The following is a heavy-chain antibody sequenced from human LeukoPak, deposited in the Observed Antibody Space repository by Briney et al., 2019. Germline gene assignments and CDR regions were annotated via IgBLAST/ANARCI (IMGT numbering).Heavy chain of an antibody. V-gene: IGHV3-30*02. CDR1: GFSFSSYG. Sequence: PGGSLGLSRAASGFSFSSYGMHWVRQAPGKGLERVAFIQYDGSNKYYADSVKGRFTISRDNSKNTLYLQMNSLRAGDTAVYYCAREDSSSSLNWYFDLWGRGTLVTFSS. D-gene: IGHD6-6*01. CDR2: IQYDGSNK. CDR3: AREDSSSSLNWYFDL. J-gene: IGHJ2*01.